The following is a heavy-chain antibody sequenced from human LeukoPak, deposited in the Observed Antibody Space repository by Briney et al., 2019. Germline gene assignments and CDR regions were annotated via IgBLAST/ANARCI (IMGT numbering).Heavy chain of an antibody. CDR1: GDSIKSTPYF. Sequence: SVTLSLTCTVSGDSIKSTPYFWAWVRQPPGKGVECIGRLSYSRRPYYNPALNNRITIQVDTSTNNSTQKQTPLTPACTVIYYCARVTGSYYFYYYIDVWGKGTTVTVSS. J-gene: IGHJ6*03. D-gene: IGHD3-10*01. CDR2: LSYSRRP. CDR3: ARVTGSYYFYYYIDV. V-gene: IGHV4-39*06.